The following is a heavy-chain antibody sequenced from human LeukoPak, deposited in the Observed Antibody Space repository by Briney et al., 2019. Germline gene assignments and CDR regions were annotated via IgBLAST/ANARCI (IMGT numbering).Heavy chain of an antibody. Sequence: PSETLSLTCTVSGGSISSGGYSWSWIRQHPGKGLGWIGYIYYSGSTYYNPSLKSRVTISVDTSKNQFSLKLSSVTAADTAVYYCARGGYGGYSPYDSWGQGTLVTVSS. CDR3: ARGGYGGYSPYDS. D-gene: IGHD3-22*01. J-gene: IGHJ5*02. CDR2: IYYSGST. CDR1: GGSISSGGYS. V-gene: IGHV4-31*03.